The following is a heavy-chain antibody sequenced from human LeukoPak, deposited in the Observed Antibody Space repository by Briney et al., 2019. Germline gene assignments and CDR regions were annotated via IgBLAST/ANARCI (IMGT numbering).Heavy chain of an antibody. J-gene: IGHJ4*02. CDR2: ISAYNGNT. V-gene: IGHV1-18*01. CDR1: GYTFTSYG. Sequence: ASVKVSCKASGYTFTSYGISWVRQAPGQGLEWMGWISAYNGNTNYAQKFQGRLTMTTDTSTNTAYMELRSLRPDDTAVYYCARDFFHGHCSGLTCFLLDSWGQGSLVTVSS. CDR3: ARDFFHGHCSGLTCFLLDS. D-gene: IGHD2-15*01.